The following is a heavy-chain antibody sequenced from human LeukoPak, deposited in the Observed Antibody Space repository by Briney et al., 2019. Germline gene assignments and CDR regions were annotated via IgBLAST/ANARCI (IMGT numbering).Heavy chain of an antibody. V-gene: IGHV3-30*18. CDR3: AKVRWGSDNALDS. D-gene: IGHD3-16*01. CDR1: GFTFSNYG. Sequence: PGRSLRLSCAASGFTFSNYGIHWVRQAPGKGLEWVAVISYDGSNRYYADSVKGRFTISRDNSKNTLYLQMNSLRAEDTAVYYCAKVRWGSDNALDSWGQGTLVTGSS. J-gene: IGHJ4*02. CDR2: ISYDGSNR.